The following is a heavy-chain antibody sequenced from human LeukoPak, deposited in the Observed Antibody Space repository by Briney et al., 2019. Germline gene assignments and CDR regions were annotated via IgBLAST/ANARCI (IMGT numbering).Heavy chain of an antibody. V-gene: IGHV3-74*01. CDR2: INGDGSST. CDR3: VRGYSSGYRLDY. CDR1: GFTFSSYW. J-gene: IGHJ4*02. Sequence: GGSLRLSCAASGFTFSSYWMHWVRQDPVKGLLWVSRINGDGSSTDYADSEKGRFNISRDNAKNTVYLQMNSLNAEDTAVYYCVRGYSSGYRLDYWGQGTLVTVSS. D-gene: IGHD3-22*01.